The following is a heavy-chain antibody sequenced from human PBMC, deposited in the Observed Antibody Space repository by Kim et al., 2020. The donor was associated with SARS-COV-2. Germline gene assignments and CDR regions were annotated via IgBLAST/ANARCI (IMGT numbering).Heavy chain of an antibody. Sequence: SETLSLTYTVSGGSISSSSYYWGWIRQPPGKGLEWIGSIYYSGSTYYNPSLKSRVTISVDTSKNQFSLKLSSVTAADTAVYYCALWFGELLFDYWGQGTL. D-gene: IGHD3-10*01. CDR2: IYYSGST. CDR1: GGSISSSSYY. V-gene: IGHV4-39*07. J-gene: IGHJ4*02. CDR3: ALWFGELLFDY.